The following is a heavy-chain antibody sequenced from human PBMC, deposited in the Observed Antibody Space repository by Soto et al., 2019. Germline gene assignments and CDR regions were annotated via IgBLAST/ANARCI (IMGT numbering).Heavy chain of an antibody. J-gene: IGHJ5*02. CDR3: ARESFGGVIAPPWP. CDR2: ISSSGSTI. Sequence: GGSLRLSCAASGFTFSDYYMSWIRQAPGKGLEWVSYISSSGSTIYYADSVKGRFTISRDNAKNSLYLQMNSLRAEDTAVYYCARESFGGVIAPPWPWGQGTLVTVSS. CDR1: GFTFSDYY. D-gene: IGHD3-16*02. V-gene: IGHV3-11*01.